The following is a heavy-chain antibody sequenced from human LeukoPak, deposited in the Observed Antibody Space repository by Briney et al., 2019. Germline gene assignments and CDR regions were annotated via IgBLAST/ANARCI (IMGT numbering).Heavy chain of an antibody. CDR3: ARVGGYDYGLDY. D-gene: IGHD5-12*01. CDR1: GGSISSGNYY. J-gene: IGHJ4*02. Sequence: SETLSLTCTVSGGSISSGNYYWNWIRQPAGKGLEWIGRIYTSGSTNFNPSLKSRVTISVDTSKNHFSLKLSSVTAADTAVYYCARVGGYDYGLDYWGQGTLVTVSS. CDR2: IYTSGST. V-gene: IGHV4-61*02.